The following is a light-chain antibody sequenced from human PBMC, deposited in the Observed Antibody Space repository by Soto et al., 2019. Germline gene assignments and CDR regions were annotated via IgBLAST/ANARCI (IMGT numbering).Light chain of an antibody. CDR1: QSVSGW. Sequence: DIQMTQSPSTLSASVGDTVTVTCRASQSVSGWLAWYQQKPGEAPKLLIYKASTLKSGVPSRFSGSGSGTEFTLTISSLQPDHFATYYCQHYNSYSEAFGQGTKVDIK. CDR2: KAS. J-gene: IGKJ1*01. V-gene: IGKV1-5*03. CDR3: QHYNSYSEA.